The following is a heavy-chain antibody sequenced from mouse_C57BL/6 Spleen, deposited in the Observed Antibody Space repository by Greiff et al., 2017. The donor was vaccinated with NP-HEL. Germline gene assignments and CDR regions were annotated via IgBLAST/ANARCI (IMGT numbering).Heavy chain of an antibody. D-gene: IGHD2-2*01. J-gene: IGHJ4*01. CDR2: IYPGDGDT. V-gene: IGHV1-82*01. CDR3: ALWLRGAMDY. CDR1: GYAFSSSW. Sequence: LVESGPELVKPGASVKISCKASGYAFSSSWMNWVKQRPGKGLEWIGRIYPGDGDTNYNGKFKGKATLTADKSSSTAYMQLSSLTSEDSAVYFCALWLRGAMDYWGQGTSVTVSS.